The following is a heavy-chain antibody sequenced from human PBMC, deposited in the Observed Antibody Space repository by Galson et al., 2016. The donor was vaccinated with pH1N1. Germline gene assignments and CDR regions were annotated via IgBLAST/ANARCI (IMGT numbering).Heavy chain of an antibody. CDR2: VSQDGTYK. CDR1: GFGFSNYG. CDR3: ARDQYSGFDDEAFDQ. D-gene: IGHD5-12*01. J-gene: IGHJ4*02. V-gene: IGHV3-30*03. Sequence: SLRLSCAASGFGFSNYGMHWVRQAPGKGLEWVAVVSQDGTYKDCADSVKGRFTISRDNSKRTLFLQMNSLRAEDTAVYYCARDQYSGFDDEAFDQWGQGTLVTVSS.